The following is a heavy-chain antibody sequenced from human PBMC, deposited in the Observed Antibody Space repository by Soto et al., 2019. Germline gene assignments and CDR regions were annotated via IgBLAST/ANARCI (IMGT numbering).Heavy chain of an antibody. J-gene: IGHJ6*02. V-gene: IGHV4-30-2*01. CDR2: IYHSGST. CDR1: GGSISSGGYS. Sequence: QLQLRESGSGLVKPSQTLSLTCAVSGGSISSGGYSWSWIRQPPGKGLEWIGYIYHSGSTYYNPSLKSRVTISVDRSKNQFSLKLSSVTAADTAVYYCARRVSYFDGMDVWGQGTTVTVSS. D-gene: IGHD6-13*01. CDR3: ARRVSYFDGMDV.